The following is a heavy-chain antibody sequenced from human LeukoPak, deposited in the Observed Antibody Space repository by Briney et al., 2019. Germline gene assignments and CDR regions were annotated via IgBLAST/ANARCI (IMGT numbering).Heavy chain of an antibody. Sequence: GGSLRLSCAASGFTFSSYWMSWVRQAPGKGLEWVANIKQGGSEKYYVDSVKGRFTISRDNAKNSLYLQMNSLRAEDTAVYYCARPPMSYYYYMDVWGKGTTVTVSS. J-gene: IGHJ6*03. CDR3: ARPPMSYYYYMDV. CDR1: GFTFSSYW. V-gene: IGHV3-7*01. CDR2: IKQGGSEK.